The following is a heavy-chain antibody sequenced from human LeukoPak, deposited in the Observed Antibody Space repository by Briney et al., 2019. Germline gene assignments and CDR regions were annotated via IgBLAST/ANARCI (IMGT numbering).Heavy chain of an antibody. J-gene: IGHJ4*02. CDR2: INTDGSST. D-gene: IGHD1-26*01. CDR3: ARGFQGGLDY. Sequence: GGSLRLSCAASGFTFSSYWMHWVRQAPGKGLVWVSRINTDGSSTTYADSVKGRFTISRDNAKNTLYLQMNSLRAEDTTVYYCARGFQGGLDYWGQGTLVTVSS. CDR1: GFTFSSYW. V-gene: IGHV3-74*01.